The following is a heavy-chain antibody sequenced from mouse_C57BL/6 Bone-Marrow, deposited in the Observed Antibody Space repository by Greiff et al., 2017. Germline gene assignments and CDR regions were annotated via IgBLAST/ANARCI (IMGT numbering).Heavy chain of an antibody. CDR2: IDPSDSYT. Sequence: QVHVKQPGAELVRPGTSVKLSCKASGYTFTSYWMHWVKQRPGQGLEWIGVIDPSDSYTNYNQKFKGKATLTVDTSSSTAYMQLSSLTSEDSAVYYCARELGLFAYWGQGTLVTVSA. D-gene: IGHD4-1*01. CDR1: GYTFTSYW. J-gene: IGHJ3*01. CDR3: ARELGLFAY. V-gene: IGHV1-59*01.